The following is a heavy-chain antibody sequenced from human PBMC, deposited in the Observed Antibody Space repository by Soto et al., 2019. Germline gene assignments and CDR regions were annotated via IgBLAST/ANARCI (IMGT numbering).Heavy chain of an antibody. D-gene: IGHD3-22*01. CDR2: IYYSGST. J-gene: IGHJ5*02. CDR3: ARGDLYYYDSSGYYVWFDP. CDR1: GGSISSYY. V-gene: IGHV4-59*01. Sequence: PSETLSLTCTVSGGSISSYYWSWIRQPPGKGLEWIGYIYYSGSTNYNPSLKSRVTISVDTSKNQFSLKLSSVTAADTAVYYCARGDLYYYDSSGYYVWFDPWGQGTLVTVSS.